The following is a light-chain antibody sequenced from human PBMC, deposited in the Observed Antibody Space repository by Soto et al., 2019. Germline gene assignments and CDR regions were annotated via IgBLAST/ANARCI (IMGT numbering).Light chain of an antibody. V-gene: IGKV1-5*03. CDR3: QQYHTSPWT. CDR1: QSIGSW. Sequence: DIQMTQPPSTLSASVRDRLTITCRASQSIGSWLAWYQQKPGRAPNLLIYTASKLQSGVPSRFSGTGSGTEFTLTISSLQPDDFATYYCQQYHTSPWTFGQGTKVDI. J-gene: IGKJ1*01. CDR2: TAS.